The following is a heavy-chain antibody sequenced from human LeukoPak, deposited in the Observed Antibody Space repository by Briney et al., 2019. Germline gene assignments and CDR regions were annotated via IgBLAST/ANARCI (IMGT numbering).Heavy chain of an antibody. V-gene: IGHV3-30*18. CDR2: ISYDGSNK. Sequence: PGGSLRLSCAASGFTLSSYQMHWVRQAPGKGLEWVAVISYDGSNKYYADSVKGRFTISRDNSKNTLCLQMNSLRAEDTAVYYCAKGYSYADYWGQGTLVTVSS. CDR3: AKGYSYADY. J-gene: IGHJ4*02. D-gene: IGHD5-18*01. CDR1: GFTLSSYQ.